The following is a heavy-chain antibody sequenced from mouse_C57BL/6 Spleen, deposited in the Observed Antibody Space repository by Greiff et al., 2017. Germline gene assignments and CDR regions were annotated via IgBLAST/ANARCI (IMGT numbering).Heavy chain of an antibody. Sequence: EVKLQESGGGLVQPGGSLKLSCAASGFTFSDYYMYWVRQTPEKRLEWVAYISTGGGSTYYPDTVKGRFTISRDNAKNTLYLQMSRLKSEDTAMYYCARQEGYGNDGAMDYWGQGTSVTVSS. CDR3: ARQEGYGNDGAMDY. D-gene: IGHD2-2*01. CDR1: GFTFSDYY. CDR2: ISTGGGST. J-gene: IGHJ4*01. V-gene: IGHV5-12*01.